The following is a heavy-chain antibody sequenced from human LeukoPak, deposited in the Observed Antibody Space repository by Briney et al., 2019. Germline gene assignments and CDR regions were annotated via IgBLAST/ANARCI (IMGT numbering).Heavy chain of an antibody. CDR1: GDSVSSNSAA. D-gene: IGHD5-12*01. J-gene: IGHJ5*02. V-gene: IGHV6-1*01. Sequence: SQTLSLTCAISGDSVSSNSAAWNWIRQSPSRGLEWLGRTYYRSKWYNDYAVSVKSRITINPDTSKNQFSLQLNSVTPEDTAVYYCARERDIVATTHPSNWFDPWGQGTLVTVSS. CDR2: TYYRSKWYN. CDR3: ARERDIVATTHPSNWFDP.